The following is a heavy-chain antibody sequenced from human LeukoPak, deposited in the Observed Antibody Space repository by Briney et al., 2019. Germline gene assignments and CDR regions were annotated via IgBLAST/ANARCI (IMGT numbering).Heavy chain of an antibody. J-gene: IGHJ5*02. CDR2: IGGSGAST. D-gene: IGHD3-22*01. V-gene: IGHV3-23*01. CDR3: ARGEYYFDSSGYLVLWFDP. CDR1: GFTFSSYA. Sequence: GGTLRLSCAASGFTFSSYAMSWVRQAPGKGLEWVSTIGGSGASTYYADSVKGRFTISRDNSKNTLYLQMNSLRAEDTAVYYCARGEYYFDSSGYLVLWFDPWGQGTLVTVSS.